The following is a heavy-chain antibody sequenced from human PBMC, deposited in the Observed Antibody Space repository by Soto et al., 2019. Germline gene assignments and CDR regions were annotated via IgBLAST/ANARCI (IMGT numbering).Heavy chain of an antibody. V-gene: IGHV4-30-4*01. CDR1: GDSISSGNYY. J-gene: IGHJ6*02. CDR2: MSYRGST. D-gene: IGHD3-10*01. CDR3: ARDEKNSDYYSGMDV. Sequence: SETLSLTCTVSGDSISSGNYYWSWIRQPPGKGLEWIGYMSYRGSTYYNPSLKSRVTFFIDTSENQFSLKLTSVTAADTAVYYCARDEKNSDYYSGMDVWGQGTTVTVS.